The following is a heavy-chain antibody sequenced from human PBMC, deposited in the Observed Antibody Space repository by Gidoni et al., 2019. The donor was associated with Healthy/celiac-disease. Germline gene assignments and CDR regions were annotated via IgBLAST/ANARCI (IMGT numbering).Heavy chain of an antibody. CDR2: IIPIFGTA. V-gene: IGHV1-69*01. Sequence: KKPGSSVKVSCKASGGTFSSYAISWVRQAPGQGLEWMGGIIPIFGTANYAQKFQGRVTITADESTSTAYMELSSLRSEDTAVYYCARDQDIVPRAELRKYNWFDPWGQGTLVTVSS. CDR3: ARDQDIVPRAELRKYNWFDP. J-gene: IGHJ5*02. CDR1: GGTFSSYA. D-gene: IGHD2-8*01.